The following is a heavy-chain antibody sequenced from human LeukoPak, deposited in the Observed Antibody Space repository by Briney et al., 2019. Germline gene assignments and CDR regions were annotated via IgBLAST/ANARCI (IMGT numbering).Heavy chain of an antibody. J-gene: IGHJ4*02. CDR1: GGSISNYY. D-gene: IGHD1-26*01. CDR2: IYSSGST. CDR3: ARGIYSGSYGGDY. Sequence: SETLSLTCTVSGGSISNYYWSWIRQPAGKGLEWIGRIYSSGSTTYNPSLESRVTMSVDTSKNQFSLKLTSVTAADTAVYFCARGIYSGSYGGDYWGQGTLVTVSS. V-gene: IGHV4-4*07.